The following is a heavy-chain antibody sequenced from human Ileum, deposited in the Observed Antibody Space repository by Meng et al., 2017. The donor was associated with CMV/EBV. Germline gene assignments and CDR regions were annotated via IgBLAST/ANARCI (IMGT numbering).Heavy chain of an antibody. CDR1: GFTFSSYA. CDR2: ISGSGGST. V-gene: IGHV3-23*01. Sequence: AASGFTFSSYAMSWVRQAPGKGLEGVSAISGSGGSTYYANSVKGRFTISRDNSKNTLSLQMNSLRAEDTALYYCAKTTGTTWYPLDYWGQGTLVTVSS. D-gene: IGHD6-13*01. J-gene: IGHJ4*02. CDR3: AKTTGTTWYPLDY.